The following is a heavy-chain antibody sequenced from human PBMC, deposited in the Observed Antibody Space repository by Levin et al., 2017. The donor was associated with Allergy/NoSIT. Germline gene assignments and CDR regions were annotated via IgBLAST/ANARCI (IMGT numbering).Heavy chain of an antibody. D-gene: IGHD4-17*01. J-gene: IGHJ4*02. CDR1: GFTFSTYA. V-gene: IGHV3-23*01. Sequence: GGSLRLSCAGSGFTFSTYAMWWVRQGPGKGLEWVSGNTGSGDATYYADSVKGRFTISRDNSNNTLYLQMNSLRVDDTAIYYCAKATAVTTLFDYWGQGTLVTVSS. CDR2: NTGSGDAT. CDR3: AKATAVTTLFDY.